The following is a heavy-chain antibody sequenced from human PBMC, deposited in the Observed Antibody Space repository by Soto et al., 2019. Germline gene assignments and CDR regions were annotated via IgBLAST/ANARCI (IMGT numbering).Heavy chain of an antibody. D-gene: IGHD3-3*01. Sequence: SETLSLTCTVSGGSISSYYWSWIRQPPGKGLEWIGYIYYSGSTNYNPSLKSRVTISVDTSKNQFSLKLSSVTAADTAVYYCAREGRYYDFWSGYYSGAWFDPLGQGTLVTVSS. J-gene: IGHJ5*02. V-gene: IGHV4-59*01. CDR3: AREGRYYDFWSGYYSGAWFDP. CDR1: GGSISSYY. CDR2: IYYSGST.